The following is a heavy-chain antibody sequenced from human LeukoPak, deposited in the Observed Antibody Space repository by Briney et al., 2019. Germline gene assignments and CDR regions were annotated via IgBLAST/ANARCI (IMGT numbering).Heavy chain of an antibody. CDR2: IKQDGSEK. Sequence: PGGSLRLSCAASGFTFSSYWMSWVRQAPGKGLEWVANIKQDGSEKYYVDSVKGRFTISRDNAKNSLYLQMNSLKADETAVYFCARVLLGNAHDTMDVWGQGTTITVSS. J-gene: IGHJ6*02. V-gene: IGHV3-7*01. D-gene: IGHD3-16*01. CDR3: ARVLLGNAHDTMDV. CDR1: GFTFSSYW.